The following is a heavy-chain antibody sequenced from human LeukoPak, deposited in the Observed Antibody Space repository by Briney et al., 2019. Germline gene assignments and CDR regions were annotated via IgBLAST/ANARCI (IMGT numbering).Heavy chain of an antibody. J-gene: IGHJ4*02. CDR2: ITSTGGNT. CDR3: GRMRAYFFES. Sequence: PGGSLTLSCAASGFTLSSYPMSWVRQAPGKGLEWVSSITSTGGNTFYADSVKGRFTISRDNSKSTLYLQMNSLRVDDPAVYYCGRMRAYFFESWGQGTLGTVS. D-gene: IGHD3-16*01. V-gene: IGHV3-23*01. CDR1: GFTLSSYP.